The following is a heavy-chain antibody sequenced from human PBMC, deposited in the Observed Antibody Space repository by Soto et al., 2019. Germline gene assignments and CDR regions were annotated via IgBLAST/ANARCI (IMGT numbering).Heavy chain of an antibody. J-gene: IGHJ5*02. CDR3: AKDLSGYQVS. CDR2: ISYDGSNK. Sequence: GGSLRLSCSASGFTFSSYGMHWVRQAPGKGLEWVAVISYDGSNKYYADSVKGRFTISRDNSKNTLYLQMNSLRAEDTAVYYCAKDLSGYQVSWGQGTLVTVSS. CDR1: GFTFSSYG. V-gene: IGHV3-30*18. D-gene: IGHD3-22*01.